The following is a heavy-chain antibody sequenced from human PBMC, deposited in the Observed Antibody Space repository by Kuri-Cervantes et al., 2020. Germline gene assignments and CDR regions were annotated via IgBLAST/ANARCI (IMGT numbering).Heavy chain of an antibody. Sequence: GGSLRLSCAASGFTFSSYAMSWVRQAPGKGLEWVSGISGSGGSTYYADSVKGRFTISRDNSKNTLYLQMNSLRAEDTAVYYCARARSGAIPGRGIMYFDYWGQGTLVTVSS. CDR2: ISGSGGST. V-gene: IGHV3-23*01. CDR1: GFTFSSYA. J-gene: IGHJ4*02. D-gene: IGHD3-10*01. CDR3: ARARSGAIPGRGIMYFDY.